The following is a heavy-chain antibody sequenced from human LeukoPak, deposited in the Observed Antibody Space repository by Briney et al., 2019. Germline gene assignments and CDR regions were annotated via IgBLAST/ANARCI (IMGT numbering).Heavy chain of an antibody. J-gene: IGHJ4*02. CDR3: ARDGVVVVAATPMGFDY. CDR2: ISSSSSTI. CDR1: GFTVSSNY. V-gene: IGHV3-48*04. Sequence: GGSLRLSCAASGFTVSSNYMSWVRQAPGKGLEWVSYISSSSSTIYYADSVKGRFTISRDNAKNSLYLQMNSLRAEDTAVYYCARDGVVVVAATPMGFDYWGQGTLVTVSS. D-gene: IGHD2-15*01.